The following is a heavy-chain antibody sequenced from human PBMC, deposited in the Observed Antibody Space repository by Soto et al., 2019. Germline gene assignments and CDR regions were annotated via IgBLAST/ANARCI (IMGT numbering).Heavy chain of an antibody. D-gene: IGHD6-25*01. V-gene: IGHV1-58*02. J-gene: IGHJ6*02. CDR1: GFTFTSSA. CDR2: IVVGSGNT. Sequence: QMQLVQSGPEVKKPGTSVKVSCKASGFTFTSSAMQWVRQARGQRLEWLGWIVVGSGNTNYAQKFQERVTITRDMSTRAAYMELSSLRSEDTAVYYCAALEVGYLFMDVWGQGTTVTVSS. CDR3: AALEVGYLFMDV.